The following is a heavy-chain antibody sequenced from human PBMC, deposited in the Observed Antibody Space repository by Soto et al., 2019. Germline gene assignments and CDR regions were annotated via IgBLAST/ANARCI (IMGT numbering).Heavy chain of an antibody. Sequence: GGSLRLSCAASGFTFSSYEMNWVRQAPGKGLEWVSYISSSGSTIYYTDSVKGRFTISRDNAKNSLYLQMNSLRAEDTAVYYCATSYGDYDDYYYYGMDVWGQGTTVTVSS. J-gene: IGHJ6*02. D-gene: IGHD4-17*01. CDR1: GFTFSSYE. CDR2: ISSSGSTI. CDR3: ATSYGDYDDYYYYGMDV. V-gene: IGHV3-48*03.